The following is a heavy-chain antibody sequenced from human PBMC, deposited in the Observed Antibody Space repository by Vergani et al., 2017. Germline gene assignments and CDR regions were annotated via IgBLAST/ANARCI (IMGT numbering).Heavy chain of an antibody. D-gene: IGHD2-2*02. CDR2: IYWNVDK. V-gene: IGHV2-5*01. J-gene: IGHJ5*02. Sequence: QITLKESGPTLVKPTQTLTLTCTFSGFSLSTSGVGVGWIRQPPGKALEWLALIYWNVDKRYSPSLKSRLTITKDTSKNQVVLTMTNMDPVDTATYYCAHTQDIVVVPAAIEGWFDPWGQGTLVTVSS. CDR1: GFSLSTSGVG. CDR3: AHTQDIVVVPAAIEGWFDP.